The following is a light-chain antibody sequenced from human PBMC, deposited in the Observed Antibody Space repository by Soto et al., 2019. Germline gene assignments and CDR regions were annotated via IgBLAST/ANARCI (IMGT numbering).Light chain of an antibody. J-gene: IGLJ1*01. CDR1: SSNIGNND. CDR2: ENN. CDR3: GTWDSSLSAYV. Sequence: SALTQPPSVSAAPGQKVTISCSGSSSNIGNNDVSWYQQLPGTAPKLLIYENNKRPSGIPDRFSGSKSGTSATLGITGLQTGDEADYYCGTWDSSLSAYVFGTGTKVTVL. V-gene: IGLV1-51*02.